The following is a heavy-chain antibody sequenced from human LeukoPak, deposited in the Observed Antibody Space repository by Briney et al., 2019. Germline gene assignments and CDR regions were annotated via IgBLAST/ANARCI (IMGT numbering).Heavy chain of an antibody. CDR2: MNPNSGST. J-gene: IGHJ4*02. Sequence: ASVKVSCKASGYTFTSYDINWVRQATGQGLEWMGWMNPNSGSTGYAQKFQGRVTMTRNTSISTAYMELSSLGPEDTAVYYCAGGHPKPGDYWGQGTLVTVSS. V-gene: IGHV1-8*01. CDR3: AGGHPKPGDY. CDR1: GYTFTSYD.